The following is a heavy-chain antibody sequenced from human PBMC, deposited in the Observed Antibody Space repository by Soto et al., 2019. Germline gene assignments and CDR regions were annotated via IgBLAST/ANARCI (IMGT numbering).Heavy chain of an antibody. CDR3: ASLGGSTAMLRFDP. CDR2: ISAHNGKT. V-gene: IGHV1-18*01. D-gene: IGHD5-18*01. Sequence: ASVKVSCKASGYSFSSYAISWVRQAPGQGLEWMGWISAHNGKTNYPQKLQGRVTMTTDTSTSTAYMELSSLRSEDTAVYYCASLGGSTAMLRFDPWGQGTQVTVSS. CDR1: GYSFSSYA. J-gene: IGHJ5*02.